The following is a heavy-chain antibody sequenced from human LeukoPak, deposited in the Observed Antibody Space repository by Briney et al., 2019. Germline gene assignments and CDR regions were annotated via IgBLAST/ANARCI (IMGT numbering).Heavy chain of an antibody. CDR2: INPNSGGT. Sequence: ASVKVSCKASGYTFTGYYMHWVRQAPGQGLEWMGRINPNSGGTNYAQKFQGSVTMTRDTSISTAYMELSRLRSDDTAVYYCAREPTYYDFWSGQPNWFDPWGQGTLVTVSS. V-gene: IGHV1-2*06. CDR1: GYTFTGYY. CDR3: AREPTYYDFWSGQPNWFDP. D-gene: IGHD3-3*01. J-gene: IGHJ5*02.